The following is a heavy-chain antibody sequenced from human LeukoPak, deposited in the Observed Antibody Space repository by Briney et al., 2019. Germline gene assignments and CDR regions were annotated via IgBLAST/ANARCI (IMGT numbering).Heavy chain of an antibody. CDR1: GFTFSSYS. Sequence: GGSLRLSCAASGFTFSSYSMNWVRQAPGQGLEWVSSISSSSNYIYYADSLKGRFTISRDNAKNSLYLQMNSLRAEDTAVYYCARDPMSIAAPRYFDYWGQGTLVTVSS. J-gene: IGHJ4*02. CDR3: ARDPMSIAAPRYFDY. V-gene: IGHV3-21*01. CDR2: ISSSSNYI. D-gene: IGHD6-6*01.